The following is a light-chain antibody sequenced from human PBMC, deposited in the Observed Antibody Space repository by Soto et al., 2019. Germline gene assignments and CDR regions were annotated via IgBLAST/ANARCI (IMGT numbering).Light chain of an antibody. CDR3: QQYNSYSYT. CDR2: KAS. CDR1: QSISSW. Sequence: DIQMTQSPSTLSASVGDIVTSTCRASQSISSWLAWYQQKPGKAPKLLIYKASSLESGVPSRFSGSGSGTEFTLTISSLQPDDFATYYCQQYNSYSYTFGQGTKLEIK. J-gene: IGKJ2*01. V-gene: IGKV1-5*03.